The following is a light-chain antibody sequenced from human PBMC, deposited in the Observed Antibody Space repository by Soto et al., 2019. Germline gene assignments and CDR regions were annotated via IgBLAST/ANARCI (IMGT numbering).Light chain of an antibody. CDR1: QSIINW. CDR2: RAS. V-gene: IGKV1-5*03. J-gene: IGKJ1*01. CDR3: QQYNTYA. Sequence: DIQMTQSPSTLSASVGDRVTITCRASQSIINWLGWYQQKPGKAPKLLIYRASSLESGVPSRFSGSGSGTDFTLTINRLQPDDFATYYCQQYNTYAFGQGTKVDIK.